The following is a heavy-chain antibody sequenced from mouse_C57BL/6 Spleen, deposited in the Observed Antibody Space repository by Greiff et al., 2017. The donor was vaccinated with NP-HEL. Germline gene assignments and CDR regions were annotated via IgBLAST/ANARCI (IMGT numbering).Heavy chain of an antibody. D-gene: IGHD1-1*01. CDR3: ARDGSRGAWFAY. CDR1: GYAFSSYW. V-gene: IGHV1-80*01. Sequence: VQLQESGAELVKPGASVKISCKASGYAFSSYWMNWVKQRPGKGLEWIGQIYPGDGDTNYNGKFKGKATLTADKSSSTASMQRSSLTSEDSAVYFCARDGSRGAWFAYWGQGTLVTVSA. CDR2: IYPGDGDT. J-gene: IGHJ3*01.